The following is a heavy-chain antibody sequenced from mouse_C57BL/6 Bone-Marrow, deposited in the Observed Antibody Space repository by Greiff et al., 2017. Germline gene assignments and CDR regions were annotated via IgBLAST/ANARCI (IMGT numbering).Heavy chain of an antibody. D-gene: IGHD2-5*01. CDR2: INPNNGGT. CDR1: GYTFTDYN. V-gene: IGHV1-18*01. Sequence: EVQLQQSGPELVKPGASVKIPCKASGYTFTDYNMDWVKQSHGKSLEWIGDINPNNGGTIYNQKFKGKATLTVDKSSSTAYMELRSLTSEDTAVYYCARPAYYSNYEGGFFAYWGQGTLVTVSA. CDR3: ARPAYYSNYEGGFFAY. J-gene: IGHJ3*01.